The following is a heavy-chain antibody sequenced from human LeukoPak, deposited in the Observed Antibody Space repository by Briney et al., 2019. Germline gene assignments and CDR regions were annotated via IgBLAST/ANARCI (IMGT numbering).Heavy chain of an antibody. J-gene: IGHJ4*02. CDR1: GFTFSSYA. CDR3: AKGMGGSGSSYDY. Sequence: PGGSLRLSCAASGFTFSSYAMSWFRQAPGKGLEWVSAISGSGGSTYYADSVKGRFTISRDNSKNTLYLQMNSLRAEDTAVYYCAKGMGGSGSSYDYWGQGTLVTVSS. V-gene: IGHV3-23*01. D-gene: IGHD3-10*01. CDR2: ISGSGGST.